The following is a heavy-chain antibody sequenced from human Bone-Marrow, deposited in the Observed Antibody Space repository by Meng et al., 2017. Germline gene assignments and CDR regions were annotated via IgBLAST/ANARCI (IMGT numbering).Heavy chain of an antibody. D-gene: IGHD6-19*01. J-gene: IGHJ4*02. V-gene: IGHV3-11*01. CDR1: GFTVDDCD. CDR3: ARDRAVAGTGGRVVDY. Sequence: LSLTCAASGFTVDDCDMSWIRQAPGKGLEWVSYISSSGSTIYYADSVKGRFTISRDNAKNSLYLQMNSLRAEDTAVYYCARDRAVAGTGGRVVDYWGQGTLVTVSS. CDR2: ISSSGSTI.